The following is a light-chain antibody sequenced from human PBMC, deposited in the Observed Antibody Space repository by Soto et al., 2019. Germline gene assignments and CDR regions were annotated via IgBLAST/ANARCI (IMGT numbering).Light chain of an antibody. V-gene: IGLV2-14*01. CDR2: EVT. Sequence: QSALTQPASVSGSPGQSITISCTGTSSDVGGYNYVSWYQQHPGKDPKLLIYEVTNRPSGVSNPFSGSKSGNTASLTISGLQAEDEADYYCSAYRSSTPYVFGAGTKLTVL. J-gene: IGLJ1*01. CDR1: SSDVGGYNY. CDR3: SAYRSSTPYV.